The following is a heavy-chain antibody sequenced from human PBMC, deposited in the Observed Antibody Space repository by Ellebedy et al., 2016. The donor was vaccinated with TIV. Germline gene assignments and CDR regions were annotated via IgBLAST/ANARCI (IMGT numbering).Heavy chain of an antibody. V-gene: IGHV2-5*02. CDR1: GFSLSTTGEG. Sequence: SGPTLVKPTQTLTLTCAFSGFSLSTTGEGVGWIRQPPGKALEWLALIYWDDDKRYSPSLETRLIITQDTSKNHVVLTMTNMAPEDTATYYCAHLDYSDRKGYFDYWGQGALLTVSS. D-gene: IGHD4-17*01. CDR3: AHLDYSDRKGYFDY. CDR2: IYWDDDK. J-gene: IGHJ4*02.